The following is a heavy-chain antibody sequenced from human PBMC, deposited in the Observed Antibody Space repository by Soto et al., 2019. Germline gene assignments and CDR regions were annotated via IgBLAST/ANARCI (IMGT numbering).Heavy chain of an antibody. V-gene: IGHV3-66*01. D-gene: IGHD3-10*01. Sequence: EVQLVESGGGLVQPGGSLRLSCAASGFTISNNYMSWVRQAPGKGLEWVSVIYTGGSTYYADSVKGRFTISRDNSKNTLFLQMNSLRVEDTAVYYCARTNYGSGSYPHYYWGQGTLVTVSP. CDR1: GFTISNNY. CDR3: ARTNYGSGSYPHYY. J-gene: IGHJ4*02. CDR2: IYTGGST.